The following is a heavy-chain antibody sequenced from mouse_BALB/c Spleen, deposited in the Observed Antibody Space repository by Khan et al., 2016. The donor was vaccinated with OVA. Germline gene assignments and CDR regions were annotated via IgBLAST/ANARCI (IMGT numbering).Heavy chain of an antibody. V-gene: IGHV3-8*02. CDR2: ISFSGST. J-gene: IGHJ2*01. Sequence: EVQLQESGPSLVKPSQTLSLTCSVTGDSITSGYWNWIRKFPGNKLEYMGYISFSGSTYYNPSLKSRISITRDTSKNQYYLQLNSVTTEDTATYYCARWNYRYDGYVDYWGQGTTLTVSS. D-gene: IGHD2-12*01. CDR3: ARWNYRYDGYVDY. CDR1: GDSITSGY.